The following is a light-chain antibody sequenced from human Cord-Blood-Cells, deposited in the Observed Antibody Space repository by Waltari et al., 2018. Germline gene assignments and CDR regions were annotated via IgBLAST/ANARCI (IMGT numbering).Light chain of an antibody. Sequence: SYELTQPLSVSVALGQTARITCGGNNIGSKNVHWYQQKPGQAPVLVIYMDSNRPSGIPERFSGSNSGNTATLTISRAQAGDEADYYCQVWDSSTVFGTGTKVTVL. CDR1: NIGSKN. CDR2: MDS. CDR3: QVWDSSTV. V-gene: IGLV3-9*01. J-gene: IGLJ1*01.